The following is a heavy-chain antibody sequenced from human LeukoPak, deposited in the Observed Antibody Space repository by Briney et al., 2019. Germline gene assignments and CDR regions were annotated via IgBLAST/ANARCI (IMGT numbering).Heavy chain of an antibody. D-gene: IGHD3-22*01. CDR2: ISWDGDST. V-gene: IGHV3-43D*03. CDR1: GFTFDDYA. Sequence: PGGSLRLSCAASGFTFDDYAMHWVRQAPGKGLECVSLISWDGDSTYYSDSVKGRFTISRDNNKNSLYLQMNSLRTEDTALYYCATAPYDSIGIFDYWGQGTPVTVSS. CDR3: ATAPYDSIGIFDY. J-gene: IGHJ4*02.